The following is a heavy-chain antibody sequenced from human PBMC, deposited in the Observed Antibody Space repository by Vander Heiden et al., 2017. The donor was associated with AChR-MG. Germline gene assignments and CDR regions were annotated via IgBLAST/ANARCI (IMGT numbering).Heavy chain of an antibody. CDR2: IFSNDQK. CDR3: SRSPAAANWFDP. V-gene: IGHV2-26*01. J-gene: IGHJ5*02. CDR1: GFSLSNARMG. Sequence: QVTLKEAGPVLVKPTETLTLTCTVSGFSLSNARMGVSWIRQPPGKALEWLAHIFSNDQKSYSTALKSRLTISKDTSKRKVVLTMTNMDPVDTATYYFSRSPAAANWFDPWGQVTLVTVSS. D-gene: IGHD6-13*01.